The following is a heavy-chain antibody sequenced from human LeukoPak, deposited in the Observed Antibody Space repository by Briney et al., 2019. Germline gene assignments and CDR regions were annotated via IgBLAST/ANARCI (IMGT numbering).Heavy chain of an antibody. D-gene: IGHD3-22*01. CDR2: INPKSGGT. Sequence: ASVKVSCKASGYTFTGYYMHWVRQAPGQGLEWMGRINPKSGGTNYAQKFQGRVTTTRDTSISTAYMELSRLRSDDTAVYYCARGSHNNYYDSSGYPHWGQGTLVTVSS. CDR1: GYTFTGYY. J-gene: IGHJ4*02. V-gene: IGHV1-2*06. CDR3: ARGSHNNYYDSSGYPH.